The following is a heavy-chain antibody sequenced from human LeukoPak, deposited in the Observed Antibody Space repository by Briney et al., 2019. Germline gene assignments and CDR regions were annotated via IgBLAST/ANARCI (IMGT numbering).Heavy chain of an antibody. CDR3: WRVRIDSGSFYLVH. Sequence: PSETLSLTCAVYGGSFGVQYWSWIPQPPGKGREWLGDIYPSGGPNHNPSLKSRVTISLDTSKDQFSLRLSSVTAADTGVYYCWRVRIDSGSFYLVHWGQRTRVTLSS. CDR2: IYPSGGP. D-gene: IGHD1-26*01. J-gene: IGHJ4*02. V-gene: IGHV4-34*01. CDR1: GGSFGVQY.